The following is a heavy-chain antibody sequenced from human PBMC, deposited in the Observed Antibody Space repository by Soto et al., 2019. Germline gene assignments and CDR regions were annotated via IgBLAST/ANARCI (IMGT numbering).Heavy chain of an antibody. CDR1: GFNFGDYA. CDR3: ASDLYSLLRISAFDY. V-gene: IGHV3-49*04. J-gene: IGHJ4*02. Sequence: SLTLSCTASGFNFGDYAMGWVRQAPGKGLEWVAYIRSKGHGGTTEYAASVRGRFTISRAVSETTAYLQMDSLKATDKSVYDSASDLYSLLRISAFDYWGQGALVTVSS. D-gene: IGHD2-15*01. CDR2: IRSKGHGGTT.